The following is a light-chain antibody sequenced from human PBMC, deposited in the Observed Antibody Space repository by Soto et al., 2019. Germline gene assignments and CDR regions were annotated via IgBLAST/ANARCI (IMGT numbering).Light chain of an antibody. CDR3: HHFNSDPWT. J-gene: IGKJ1*01. CDR2: DAS. Sequence: DSEMSQSPSPLTTPKRDRLTITCRARQTIRRWLAWYQQRPGKAPKVLLYDASTLESGVPARFSGSGSETEFTLTIRSLQPADSATYYYHHFNSDPWTFGQGTRV. V-gene: IGKV1-5*01. CDR1: QTIRRW.